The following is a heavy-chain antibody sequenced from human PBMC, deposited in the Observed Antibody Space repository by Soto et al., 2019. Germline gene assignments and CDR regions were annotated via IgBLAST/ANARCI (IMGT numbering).Heavy chain of an antibody. J-gene: IGHJ6*02. V-gene: IGHV3-23*01. CDR3: ATGIAARSDYYYGMDV. Sequence: GGSLRLSCAASGFTFSSYAMSWVRQAPGKGLEWVSAISGSGGSTYYADSVKGRFTISRDNSKNTLYLQMNSLRAEDTAVYYCATGIAARSDYYYGMDVWGQGTTVTVSS. CDR2: ISGSGGST. D-gene: IGHD6-6*01. CDR1: GFTFSSYA.